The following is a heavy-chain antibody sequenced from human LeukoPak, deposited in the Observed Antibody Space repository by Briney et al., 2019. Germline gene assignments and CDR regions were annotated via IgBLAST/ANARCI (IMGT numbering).Heavy chain of an antibody. J-gene: IGHJ6*03. CDR2: IIPIFGTA. V-gene: IGHV1-69*05. D-gene: IGHD3-10*01. CDR3: AKDRRLLCFGDPSRIFYYYMDV. CDR1: GGTFSSYA. Sequence: SVKVSCKASGGTFSSYAISWVRQAPGQGLEWMGGIIPIFGTANYAQKFQGRVTITTEEFTSTAYMELSSLRSEDTAVYYCAKDRRLLCFGDPSRIFYYYMDVWGKGTTVTVSS.